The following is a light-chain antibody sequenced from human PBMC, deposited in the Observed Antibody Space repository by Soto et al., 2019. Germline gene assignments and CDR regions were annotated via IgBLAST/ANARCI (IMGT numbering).Light chain of an antibody. CDR3: QQYGTSPEVT. CDR1: QSISSSY. V-gene: IGKV3-20*01. CDR2: GAS. Sequence: EIVLTHSPGTLSLSPGESATLSCRASQSISSSYLAWYQQKPGQAPRLLIYGASSRATGIPDRFSGSGSGTDFTLTISRLEPEDFAVYYCQQYGTSPEVTFGGGTKVEIE. J-gene: IGKJ4*01.